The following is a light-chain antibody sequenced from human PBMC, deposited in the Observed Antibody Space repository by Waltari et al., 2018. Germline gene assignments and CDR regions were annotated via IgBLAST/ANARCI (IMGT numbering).Light chain of an antibody. J-gene: IGLJ2*01. CDR3: CSYAGTYTPL. CDR2: DVT. CDR1: SSDVGGYNY. V-gene: IGLV2-11*01. Sequence: QSALTQPRSVSGSPGQSVAISCTGTSSDVGGYNYVSWYQQYPGTAPKRIIYDVTHPPSGVPYRFAGSKSGNTASLTISGLQAEDEADDYCCSYAGTYTPLFGGGTKLTVL.